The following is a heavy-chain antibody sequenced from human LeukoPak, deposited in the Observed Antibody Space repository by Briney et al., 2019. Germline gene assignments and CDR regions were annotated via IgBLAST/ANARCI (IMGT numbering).Heavy chain of an antibody. CDR2: INPSGGST. Sequence: GASVKVSCKASGYTFTSYYMHWVRQAPGQGLEWMGIINPSGGSTSYARKFQGRVTMTRDTSTSTVYMELSSLRSEDTAVYYCARDSLELVRERIAVAGTFPHNIDYWGQGTLVTVSS. V-gene: IGHV1-46*01. CDR1: GYTFTSYY. D-gene: IGHD6-19*01. CDR3: ARDSLELVRERIAVAGTFPHNIDY. J-gene: IGHJ4*02.